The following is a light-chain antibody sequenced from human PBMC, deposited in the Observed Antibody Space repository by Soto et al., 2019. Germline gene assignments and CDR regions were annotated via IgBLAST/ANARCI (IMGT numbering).Light chain of an antibody. CDR2: LNSDGSH. V-gene: IGLV4-69*01. CDR1: SGHSSYA. Sequence: QLVLTQSPSASASLGASVKLTCTLSSGHSSYAIAWHQQQPEKGPRYLMKLNSDGSHSKGDGIPDRFSGSSSGAERYLTISSLQSEDEVDYYCQTWGTGTPWVFGGGTKLTVL. J-gene: IGLJ3*02. CDR3: QTWGTGTPWV.